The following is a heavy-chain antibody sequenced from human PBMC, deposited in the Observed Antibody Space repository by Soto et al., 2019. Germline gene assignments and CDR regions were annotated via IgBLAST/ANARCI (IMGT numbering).Heavy chain of an antibody. CDR2: IFSNDEK. CDR3: ARMVDYDYVWGSYPTTFVY. Sequence: QVTLKESGPVLVKPTEPLTLTCTVSGFSLSNARMGVSWIRQPPGKALEWLAHIFSNDEKSYSTSLKSRLTVSKDTSKSQVVLTMTNMDPVDTAPYYCARMVDYDYVWGSYPTTFVYWGQGTLVTVSS. J-gene: IGHJ4*02. V-gene: IGHV2-26*01. CDR1: GFSLSNARMG. D-gene: IGHD3-16*02.